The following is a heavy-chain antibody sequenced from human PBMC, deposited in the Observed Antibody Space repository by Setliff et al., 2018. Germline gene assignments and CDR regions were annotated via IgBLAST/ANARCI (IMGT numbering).Heavy chain of an antibody. CDR3: ARVRDCSGGICHRGFHHYMDV. CDR2: ISVYNGYI. Sequence: ASVKVSCKASGYTFTSSGISWVRQAPGQGLEWMGWISVYNGYIVYAQKLQGRVTITADESTTTAYLELSSLRSEDTAVYYCARVRDCSGGICHRGFHHYMDVWGKGTTVTVSS. V-gene: IGHV1-18*01. CDR1: GYTFTSSG. D-gene: IGHD2-15*01. J-gene: IGHJ6*03.